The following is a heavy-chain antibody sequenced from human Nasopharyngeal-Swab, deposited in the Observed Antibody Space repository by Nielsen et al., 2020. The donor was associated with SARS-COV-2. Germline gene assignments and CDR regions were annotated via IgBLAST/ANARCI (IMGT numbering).Heavy chain of an antibody. V-gene: IGHV4-59*08. Sequence: GSLRLSCTVSDGSINIYYWSWIRQPPGKGLEWIGYISYSGSTNYNPSLKSRVTISVDTSKNQFSLKLSSVTAADTAVYYCARAGYNSGWYNWYFDLWGRGTLVTVSS. D-gene: IGHD6-19*01. CDR3: ARAGYNSGWYNWYFDL. J-gene: IGHJ2*01. CDR2: ISYSGST. CDR1: DGSINIYY.